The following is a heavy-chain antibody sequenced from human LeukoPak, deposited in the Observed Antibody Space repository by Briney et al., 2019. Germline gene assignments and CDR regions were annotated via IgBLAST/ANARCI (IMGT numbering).Heavy chain of an antibody. CDR2: INTNTGNP. J-gene: IGHJ5*02. V-gene: IGHV7-4-1*02. CDR3: AREWAHYYGSGSHIDP. CDR1: GYTFTSYA. D-gene: IGHD3-10*01. Sequence: ASVKVSCKASGYTFTSYAMNWVRQAPGQGLEWMGWINTNTGNPTYAQGFTGRFVFSLDTSVSTAYLQISSLKAEDTAVYYCAREWAHYYGSGSHIDPWGQGTLVTVSS.